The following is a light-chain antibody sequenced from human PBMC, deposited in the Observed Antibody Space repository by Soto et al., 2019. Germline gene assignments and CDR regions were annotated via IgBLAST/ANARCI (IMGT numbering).Light chain of an antibody. V-gene: IGKV1-9*01. CDR3: QQLNSYPSIT. J-gene: IGKJ5*01. Sequence: DVQMTQSPSCLSSSVGDSVTLTCRSSQTVTSYLNWYQQKPGKAPKLLIYAASTLQSGVPSRSSGSGSGTEFTLTISSLQPEDFATYYCQQLNSYPSITFGQGTRLEIK. CDR2: AAS. CDR1: QTVTSY.